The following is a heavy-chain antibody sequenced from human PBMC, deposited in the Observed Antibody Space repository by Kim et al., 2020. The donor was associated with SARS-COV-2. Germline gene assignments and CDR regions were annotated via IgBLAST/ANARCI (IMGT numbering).Heavy chain of an antibody. D-gene: IGHD3-3*01. Sequence: ADSVKGRFPISRDNAKNSLYLQMNSLRAEDTAVYYCARETAVIMEYYFDYWGQGTLVTVSS. J-gene: IGHJ4*02. CDR3: ARETAVIMEYYFDY. V-gene: IGHV3-48*01.